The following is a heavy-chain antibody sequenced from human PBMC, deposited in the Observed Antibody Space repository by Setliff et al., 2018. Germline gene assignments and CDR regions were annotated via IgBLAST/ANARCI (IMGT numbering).Heavy chain of an antibody. V-gene: IGHV4-4*07. Sequence: SETLSLTCTVSGSSISSHYWSWIRQPAGKGLEWIGRIYTSGSTNHNPSLKSRATMSVDTSKNQFSLKLTSVTAADTAVYFCAREGTPGPTNGNWFDPWGQGVLVTVSS. D-gene: IGHD1-26*01. CDR1: GSSISSHY. J-gene: IGHJ5*02. CDR2: IYTSGST. CDR3: AREGTPGPTNGNWFDP.